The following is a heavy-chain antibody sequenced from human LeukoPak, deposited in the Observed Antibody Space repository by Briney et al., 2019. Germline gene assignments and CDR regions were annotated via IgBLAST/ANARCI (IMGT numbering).Heavy chain of an antibody. CDR3: ARDATAGLFDY. V-gene: IGHV3-48*02. CDR1: GFTFSSYS. J-gene: IGHJ4*02. CDR2: ISSSSTI. Sequence: PGGSLRLSCAASGFTFSSYSMNWVRQAPGKGLEWVSYISSSSTIYYADSVKGRFTISRDNAKNSLYLQMNSLRDEDTAVYYCARDATAGLFDYWGQGTLVTVSS. D-gene: IGHD6-13*01.